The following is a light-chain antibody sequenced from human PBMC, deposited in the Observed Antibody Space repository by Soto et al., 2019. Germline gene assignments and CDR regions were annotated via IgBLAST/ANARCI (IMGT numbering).Light chain of an antibody. V-gene: IGLV2-14*01. Sequence: QSALTQPASVSGSPGQSITISCTGTNNDIGGYNHVSWYQQHPGKAPKLIISEVSNRPSGISNRFSGSKSGNTASLTISGLQAEDESYYYCSSFTSSSTLWVFGGGTKLTVL. CDR3: SSFTSSSTLWV. CDR1: NNDIGGYNH. J-gene: IGLJ3*02. CDR2: EVS.